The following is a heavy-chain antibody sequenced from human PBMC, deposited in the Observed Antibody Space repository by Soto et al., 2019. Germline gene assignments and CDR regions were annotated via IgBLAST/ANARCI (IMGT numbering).Heavy chain of an antibody. Sequence: EVPLLDSGGGVVQPGGSLRLSCVASGFKFKKFAMAWVRQAAGEGLEWVSGISCCGGSASYADSVKGRFSIARDDSKNTVSLQLNSLRVEDTAQYYCAKADGQQWLIPHLDNWGQGTLVTVS. CDR2: ISCCGGSA. CDR3: AKADGQQWLIPHLDN. V-gene: IGHV3-23*01. CDR1: GFKFKKFA. J-gene: IGHJ4*02. D-gene: IGHD6-19*01.